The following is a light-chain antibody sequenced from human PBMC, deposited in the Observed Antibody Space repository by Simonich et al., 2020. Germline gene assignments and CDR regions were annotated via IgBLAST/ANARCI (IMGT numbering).Light chain of an antibody. V-gene: IGLV2-14*01. CDR1: SSDGGGYNY. J-gene: IGLJ2*01. CDR2: DVS. Sequence: QSALTQPASVSGSPGQSITISCTGTSSDGGGYNYVSWYQQHPGKAPKLMIYDVSKRPSGGSNRFSGSKSGTTASRTISGLQAEDEADYYCSSYTSSSTLVFGGGTKLTVL. CDR3: SSYTSSSTLV.